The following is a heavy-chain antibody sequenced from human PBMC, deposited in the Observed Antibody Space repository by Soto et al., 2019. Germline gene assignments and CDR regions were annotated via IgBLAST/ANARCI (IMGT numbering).Heavy chain of an antibody. J-gene: IGHJ4*02. CDR1: GYKFINHY. V-gene: IGHV1-46*01. Sequence: WASVKVSCKASGYKFINHYMHWVRQVPGVGLEWMGIINPNGGGTDYSQKFQGRVTMTRDTSANTVHMELSSLRPEDTGVYFCARDSPAPATRYSFENWGQGTLVTVSS. D-gene: IGHD2-2*01. CDR3: ARDSPAPATRYSFEN. CDR2: INPNGGGT.